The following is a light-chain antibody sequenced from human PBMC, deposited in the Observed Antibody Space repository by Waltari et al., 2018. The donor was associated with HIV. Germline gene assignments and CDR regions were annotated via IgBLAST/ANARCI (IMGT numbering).Light chain of an antibody. V-gene: IGLV1-40*01. CDR2: DNT. J-gene: IGLJ2*01. CDR3: QSYDSSLKVI. Sequence: QSVLTQPPSVPGAPGQRVTISRTGTRSNLRAGHAVHWYQQFPGSVPRLPIYDNTNRPSGVPDRFSGSKSGTSASLAISGLQAEDEADYYCQSYDSSLKVIFGGGTKVTVL. CDR1: RSNLRAGHA.